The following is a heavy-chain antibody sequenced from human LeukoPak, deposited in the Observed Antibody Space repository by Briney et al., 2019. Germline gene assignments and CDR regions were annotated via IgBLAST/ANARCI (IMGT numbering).Heavy chain of an antibody. Sequence: PSETLSLTCTVSGDSISNYYWTWIRQPPGKGLEWIGYIYTSGSTNYNPSLKSRVTISVDTSKSQFSLKLSSVTAADTAVYYCARLRVRGVIVDYWGQGTLVTVSS. CDR1: GDSISNYY. J-gene: IGHJ4*02. CDR2: IYTSGST. V-gene: IGHV4-4*09. CDR3: ARLRVRGVIVDY. D-gene: IGHD3-10*01.